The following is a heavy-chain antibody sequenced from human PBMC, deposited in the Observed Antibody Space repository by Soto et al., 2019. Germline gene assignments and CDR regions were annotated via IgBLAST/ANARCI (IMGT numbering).Heavy chain of an antibody. CDR1: GGSISSYY. J-gene: IGHJ6*03. CDR3: ARALTGNDYGDYGGYYYYMDV. D-gene: IGHD4-17*01. V-gene: IGHV4-59*01. Sequence: SETLSLTCTVSGGSISSYYWSWIRQPPGKGLEWIGYIYYSGSTNYNPSLKSRVTISVDTSKNQFSLKLSSVTAADTAVYYCARALTGNDYGDYGGYYYYMDVWGKGTTVTVSS. CDR2: IYYSGST.